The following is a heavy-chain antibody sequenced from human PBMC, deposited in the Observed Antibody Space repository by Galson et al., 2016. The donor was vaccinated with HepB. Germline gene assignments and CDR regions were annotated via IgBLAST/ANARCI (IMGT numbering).Heavy chain of an antibody. Sequence: SLRLSCAASGFTSSSYWMNWFRQAPGKKMVWVSRINGDGSSTTYADSVKGRFTISRDNSKDTLYLQMNSLRAEDTALYYCVKGYGMDVWGQGTTVTVSS. J-gene: IGHJ6*02. CDR2: INGDGSST. CDR1: GFTSSSYW. V-gene: IGHV3-74*01. CDR3: VKGYGMDV.